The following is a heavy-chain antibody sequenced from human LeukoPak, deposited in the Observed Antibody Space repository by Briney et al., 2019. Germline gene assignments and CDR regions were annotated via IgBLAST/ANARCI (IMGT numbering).Heavy chain of an antibody. V-gene: IGHV3-48*02. CDR3: ARDQRFAFDY. CDR1: GFTFIDYP. D-gene: IGHD3-16*01. CDR2: IRTSAASA. Sequence: GGSLRLSCAASGFTFIDYPMNGVRQAPGRGLEWVANIRTSAASAYNTNYADSVQGRVIISRDDAKKTLYLHMNGLRDDDTAVYYCARDQRFAFDYWGQGILVTVSS. J-gene: IGHJ4*02.